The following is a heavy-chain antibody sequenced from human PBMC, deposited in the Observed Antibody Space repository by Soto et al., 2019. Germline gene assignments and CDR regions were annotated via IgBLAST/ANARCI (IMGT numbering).Heavy chain of an antibody. Sequence: QVQLQQSGLGLVEPSGTLSLTCAVSGGSVNSPNWWNWVRQPPETGLEWIGEMHHSGSSNYNPSLKTRLTLSVDKSNNELSMNLNSVTAADTAIYYCGRANSSGSPIDSWGQGILVTVSS. V-gene: IGHV4-4*02. CDR1: GGSVNSPNW. CDR3: GRANSSGSPIDS. CDR2: MHHSGSS. D-gene: IGHD6-19*01. J-gene: IGHJ4*02.